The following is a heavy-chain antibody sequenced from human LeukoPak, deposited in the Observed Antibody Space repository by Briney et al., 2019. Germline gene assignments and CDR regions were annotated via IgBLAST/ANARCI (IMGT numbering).Heavy chain of an antibody. D-gene: IGHD3-10*01. J-gene: IGHJ4*02. CDR1: GFTLTSFW. CDR2: IKVDGRTT. CDR3: VRDLSYYRTGPHFDS. Sequence: GGSLSLSCAVSGFTLTSFWMHWVCQGPAKGLRWVSRIKVDGRTTSYTDSVRCRFTMSKDNATNTLYLQMNSLRAEDTAVYYCVRDLSYYRTGPHFDSWGQRPLVTVST. V-gene: IGHV3-74*01.